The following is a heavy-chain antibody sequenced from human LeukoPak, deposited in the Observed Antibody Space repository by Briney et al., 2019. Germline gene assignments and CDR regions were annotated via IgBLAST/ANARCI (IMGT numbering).Heavy chain of an antibody. CDR3: AKGLTYYYDSSGYYAIGY. CDR2: NNWNGGST. J-gene: IGHJ4*02. D-gene: IGHD3-22*01. Sequence: GGSLRLSCAASGFTFDDYGMSWVRQAPGKGLEWVSGNNWNGGSTGYADSVKGRFTISRDNSKNSLYLQMNSLRTEDTALYYCAKGLTYYYDSSGYYAIGYWGQGTLVTVSS. V-gene: IGHV3-20*04. CDR1: GFTFDDYG.